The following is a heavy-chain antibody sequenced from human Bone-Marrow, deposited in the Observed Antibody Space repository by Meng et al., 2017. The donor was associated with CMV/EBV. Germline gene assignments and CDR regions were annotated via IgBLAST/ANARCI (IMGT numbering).Heavy chain of an antibody. J-gene: IGHJ5*02. Sequence: SGPTLVKPTQTLTLTCTFAVFSLSTSGVGVGWIREPPGKALEWLALIYWNDDKRYSTSLKSRLTITKDTSKNQVVLTMTNMDPVETATYYCAHRANTYYDFWSGYWGVDPWGQGTLVTVSS. CDR2: IYWNDDK. V-gene: IGHV2-5*01. D-gene: IGHD3-3*01. CDR3: AHRANTYYDFWSGYWGVDP. CDR1: VFSLSTSGVG.